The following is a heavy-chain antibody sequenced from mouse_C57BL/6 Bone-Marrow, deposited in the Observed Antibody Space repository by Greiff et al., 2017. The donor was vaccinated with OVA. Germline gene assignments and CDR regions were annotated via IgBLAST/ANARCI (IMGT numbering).Heavy chain of an antibody. J-gene: IGHJ4*01. CDR3: ARDLYYYGSSPYYYAMDY. Sequence: QVQLQQPGAELARPGASVKMSCKASGYTFTSYTMHWVKQRPGQGLEWIGYINPSSGYTKYNQKFKDKATLTADKSSSTAYMQLSSLTSEDSAVYYCARDLYYYGSSPYYYAMDYWGQGTSVTVSS. D-gene: IGHD1-1*01. CDR2: INPSSGYT. CDR1: GYTFTSYT. V-gene: IGHV1-4*01.